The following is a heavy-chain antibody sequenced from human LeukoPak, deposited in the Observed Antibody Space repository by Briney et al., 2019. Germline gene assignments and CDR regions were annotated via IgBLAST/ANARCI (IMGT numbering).Heavy chain of an antibody. CDR3: AKGDERIPGCHFDY. D-gene: IGHD3-9*01. V-gene: IGHV3-23*01. J-gene: IGHJ4*02. CDR2: ISGSGGST. CDR1: GFTFSHYG. Sequence: GGSLRLSCAASGFTFSHYGMSWVRQAPGKGLEWVSAISGSGGSTYYADSVKGRFTISRDNSKNTLYLQMNSLRAEDTAVYYCAKGDERIPGCHFDYWGQGTLVTVSS.